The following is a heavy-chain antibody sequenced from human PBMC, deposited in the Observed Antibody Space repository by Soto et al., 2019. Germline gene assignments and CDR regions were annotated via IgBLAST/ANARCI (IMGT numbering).Heavy chain of an antibody. CDR1: GGTFSSYA. CDR3: ASPYGYDSSCSGAFDI. CDR2: IIPIFGTA. J-gene: IGHJ3*02. V-gene: IGHV1-69*01. Sequence: QVQLVQAGAEVKKPGCSVKVSCKASGGTFSSYAISWVRHAPGQGLAWMGGIIPIFGTANYEQKFQGRVTITADESTSTAYMELSSLRSEDTAVYYCASPYGYDSSCSGAFDIWGQGTMVTVSS. D-gene: IGHD3-22*01.